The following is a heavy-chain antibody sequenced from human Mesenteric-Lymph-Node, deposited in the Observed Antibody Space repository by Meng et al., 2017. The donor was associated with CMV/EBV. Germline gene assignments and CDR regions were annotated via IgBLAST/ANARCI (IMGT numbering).Heavy chain of an antibody. CDR3: ARGMVPTAISTLNYGLDV. D-gene: IGHD2-2*02. J-gene: IGHJ6*02. V-gene: IGHV1-2*02. Sequence: ASAKVSCKASGYTFTDYYLHWVRQAPGQGLEWMGWFDPNSGATNYAQKFQGRVTITRDTSINTAYMEVRSLRSDDTAVYYCARGMVPTAISTLNYGLDVWGQGTTVTVSS. CDR2: FDPNSGAT. CDR1: GYTFTDYY.